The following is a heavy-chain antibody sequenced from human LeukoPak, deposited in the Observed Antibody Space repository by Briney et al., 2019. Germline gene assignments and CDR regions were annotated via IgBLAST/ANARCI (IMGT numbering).Heavy chain of an antibody. CDR1: GFTFSSYA. V-gene: IGHV3-30*04. D-gene: IGHD3-22*01. CDR3: ARGDYLDSRGIKGEGFDY. J-gene: IGHJ4*02. Sequence: GGSLRLSCAASGFTFSSYAMHWVRQAPGKGLEWVAVISYDGSNKYYADSVKGRFTISRDNSKNTLSLQMNSLRAEDTAVYYCARGDYLDSRGIKGEGFDYWGQGTLVTVSS. CDR2: ISYDGSNK.